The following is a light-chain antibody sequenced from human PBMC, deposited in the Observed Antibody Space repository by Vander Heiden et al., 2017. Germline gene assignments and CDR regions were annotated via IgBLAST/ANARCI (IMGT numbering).Light chain of an antibody. CDR3: QQVHSTPWT. CDR2: WAS. CDR1: QSVLYSSNNKNY. V-gene: IGKV4-1*01. J-gene: IGKJ1*01. Sequence: DIVMTQSPDSLAVSLGERATINCKSSQSVLYSSNNKNYLAWYQQKPGLPPRLLIYWASTRTSGVPDRFSGSGSGTDFTLTITSLQAEDVALYYCQQVHSTPWTFGQGTKVEIK.